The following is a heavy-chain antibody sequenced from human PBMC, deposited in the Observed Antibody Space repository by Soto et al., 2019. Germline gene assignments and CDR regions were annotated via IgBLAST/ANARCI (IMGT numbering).Heavy chain of an antibody. CDR3: ATSPKGYFGHTGFDS. Sequence: SETLSLTCTVSGGSISSGDYFWNWIRQHPGKGLEWIGYIYHSGGTYYNPTLESRLSISLDKSKNLCSLKLTSVTAADTAVYYCATSPKGYFGHTGFDSWGQGTVVTVSS. D-gene: IGHD1-26*01. CDR2: IYHSGGT. J-gene: IGHJ4*02. CDR1: GGSISSGDYF. V-gene: IGHV4-31*03.